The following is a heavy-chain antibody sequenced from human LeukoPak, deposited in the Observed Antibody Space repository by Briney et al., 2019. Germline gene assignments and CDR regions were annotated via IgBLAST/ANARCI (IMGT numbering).Heavy chain of an antibody. CDR1: GFTFSSYG. J-gene: IGHJ4*02. Sequence: PGRSLRLSCAASGFTFSSYGMHWVRQAPGKGLECVAVISYDGSNKYYADSVKGRFTISRDNSKNTLYLQMNSLRAEDTAVYYCARYGPEVYYFDYWGQGTLVTVSS. V-gene: IGHV3-30*03. CDR2: ISYDGSNK. D-gene: IGHD4-17*01. CDR3: ARYGPEVYYFDY.